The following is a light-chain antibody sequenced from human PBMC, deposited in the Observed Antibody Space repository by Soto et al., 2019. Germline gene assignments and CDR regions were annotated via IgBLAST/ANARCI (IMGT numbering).Light chain of an antibody. J-gene: IGKJ5*01. Sequence: EVLLTQSPGTLSLSPGERATLSCRASQSVSSAYLAWYQQRPGQAPRLLIYGASNRDTGIPERVSGSGSGTDFTLTSRTPEDEDFPEYLCQKYDGSITFGQGTQLEIE. CDR2: GAS. CDR3: QKYDGSIT. CDR1: QSVSSAY. V-gene: IGKV3-20*01.